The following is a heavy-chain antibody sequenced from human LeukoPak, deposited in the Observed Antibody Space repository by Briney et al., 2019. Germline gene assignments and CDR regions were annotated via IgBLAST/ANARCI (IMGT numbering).Heavy chain of an antibody. V-gene: IGHV3-23*01. J-gene: IGHJ4*02. CDR1: GFTLSSYA. D-gene: IGHD2-2*01. CDR3: AKGSTLGIVVPAAFDY. Sequence: GSLRLSCAASGFTLSSYAMSWVRQAPGKGLEWVSAISGSGGSTYYADSVKGRFTISRDNSKNTLYLQMNSLRAEDTAVYYCAKGSTLGIVVPAAFDYWGQGTLVTVSS. CDR2: ISGSGGST.